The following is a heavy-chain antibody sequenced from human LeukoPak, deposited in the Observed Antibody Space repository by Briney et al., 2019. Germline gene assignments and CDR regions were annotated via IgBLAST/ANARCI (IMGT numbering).Heavy chain of an antibody. J-gene: IGHJ4*02. Sequence: PGGSLRLSCAASGFAFSSYDMSWVRQPPGKGLEWIGEIYQSESTTYNPSLKSRVTIAMDKSKNLFSLELTFVTAADTAVYYCVRNGDYCLENWGQGTLVTVSS. CDR2: IYQSEST. D-gene: IGHD2-21*01. CDR3: VRNGDYCLEN. V-gene: IGHV4-4*02. CDR1: GFAFSSYDM.